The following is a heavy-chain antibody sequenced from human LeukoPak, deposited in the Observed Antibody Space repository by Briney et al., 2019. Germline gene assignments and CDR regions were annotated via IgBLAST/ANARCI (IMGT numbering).Heavy chain of an antibody. CDR3: ARIVWGQQLVPPLYYYYGMDV. V-gene: IGHV2-70*11. Sequence: SGPTLVNPTQTLTLTCTFSGFSLSTSGMGVSWIGQPPGKALEWLARIDWDDDKYYSTSLKTRLTIAKDTSKNQVVLTMTNMDPVDTATYYCARIVWGQQLVPPLYYYYGMDVWGQGTTVTVSS. J-gene: IGHJ6*02. D-gene: IGHD6-13*01. CDR1: GFSLSTSGMG. CDR2: IDWDDDK.